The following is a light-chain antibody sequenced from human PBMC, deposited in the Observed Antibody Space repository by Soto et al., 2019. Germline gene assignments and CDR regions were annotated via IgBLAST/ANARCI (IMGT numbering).Light chain of an antibody. CDR1: QSISNW. V-gene: IGKV1-5*03. Sequence: DIQMTQSPSTLSASVGDRVTITCRASQSISNWLAWYQQKPGKAPTLLIYRASNLEGGVPSRFSGSGSGTEFTLTNSSLQPDDFATYYCQQYDSYSREFGQGTKVEIK. J-gene: IGKJ1*01. CDR2: RAS. CDR3: QQYDSYSRE.